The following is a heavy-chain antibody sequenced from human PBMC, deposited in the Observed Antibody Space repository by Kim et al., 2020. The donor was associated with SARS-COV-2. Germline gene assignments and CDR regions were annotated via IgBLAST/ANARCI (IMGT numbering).Heavy chain of an antibody. CDR2: IYYSGST. D-gene: IGHD3-10*01. CDR3: ARHPSMVRGVRHFDY. V-gene: IGHV4-39*01. CDR1: GGSISNSSYF. Sequence: SETLSLTCTVSGGSISNSSYFWGWIRQPPGKGLEWIGSIYYSGSTYYNPSLKSRVTISVDTSKNQFSLKLSSVTAADTAVYYCARHPSMVRGVRHFDYWGQGTLVTVSS. J-gene: IGHJ4*02.